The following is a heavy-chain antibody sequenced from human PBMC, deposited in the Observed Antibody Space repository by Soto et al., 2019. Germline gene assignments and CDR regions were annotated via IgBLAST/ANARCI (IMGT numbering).Heavy chain of an antibody. CDR3: ARPHGPKYSSPQDYYYYYYMDV. CDR2: IYYSGST. D-gene: IGHD6-6*01. J-gene: IGHJ6*03. V-gene: IGHV4-39*01. Sequence: SETLSLTCTVSGGSISSSSYYWGWIRQPPGKGLEWIGSIYYSGSTYYNPSLKSRVTISVDTSKNQFSLKLSSVTAADTAVYYCARPHGPKYSSPQDYYYYYYMDVWGKGTTVTVSS. CDR1: GGSISSSSYY.